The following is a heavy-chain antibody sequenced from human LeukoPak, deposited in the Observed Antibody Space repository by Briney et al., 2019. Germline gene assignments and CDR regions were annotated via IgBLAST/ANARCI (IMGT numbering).Heavy chain of an antibody. V-gene: IGHV3-7*01. CDR3: ASPRESDTAMVFDY. CDR2: IKPDGGEK. Sequence: PGGSLRLSCAASGFTFSSYMMTRVRQAPGKGLEWVANIKPDGGEKFYVDSVRGRLTISRDNAKNSLYLQMNSLRAEDTAVYYCASPRESDTAMVFDYWGQGTLVTVSS. CDR1: GFTFSSYM. J-gene: IGHJ4*02. D-gene: IGHD5-18*01.